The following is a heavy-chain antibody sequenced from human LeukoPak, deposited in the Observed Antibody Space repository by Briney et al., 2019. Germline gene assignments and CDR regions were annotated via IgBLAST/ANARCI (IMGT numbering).Heavy chain of an antibody. J-gene: IGHJ2*01. CDR3: ARGLRPVGHWYFDL. Sequence: SETLSLTCTVSGGSISSYSWSWIRQPPGKGLEWIGYIYHSGSTYYNPSLKSRVTISVDRSKNQFSLKMSSVTAADTAVYYCARGLRPVGHWYFDLWGRGTLVTVSS. D-gene: IGHD4-17*01. CDR1: GGSISSYS. V-gene: IGHV4-30-2*01. CDR2: IYHSGST.